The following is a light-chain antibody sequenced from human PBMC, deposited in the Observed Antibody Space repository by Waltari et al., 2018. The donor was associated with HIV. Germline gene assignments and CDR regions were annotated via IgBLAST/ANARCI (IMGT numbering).Light chain of an antibody. Sequence: AVTQPASVSGLPGQSTTISCTGGDSDFGLYNFVSWYQQHSGKPPKLILYDVDSRASGVSDRFSGCMSGNTASLTISGLRAEDEAHYYCASFTGDNTVMFGGGTEVTVL. CDR2: DVD. CDR3: ASFTGDNTVM. V-gene: IGLV2-14*03. CDR1: DSDFGLYNF. J-gene: IGLJ3*02.